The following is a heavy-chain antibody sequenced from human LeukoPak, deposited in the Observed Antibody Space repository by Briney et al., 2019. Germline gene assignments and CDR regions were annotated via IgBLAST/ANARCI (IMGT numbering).Heavy chain of an antibody. CDR1: GFTFSSYS. CDR3: ARDRGSGSYEGYYFDY. D-gene: IGHD3-10*01. J-gene: IGHJ4*02. V-gene: IGHV3-21*01. Sequence: GGSLRLSCAASGFTFSSYSMNWVRQAPGKGLEWVSSISSSSSYIYYADSVKGRFTISRDNSKNTLYLQINSLRAEDTAVYYCARDRGSGSYEGYYFDYWGQGTLVTVSS. CDR2: ISSSSSYI.